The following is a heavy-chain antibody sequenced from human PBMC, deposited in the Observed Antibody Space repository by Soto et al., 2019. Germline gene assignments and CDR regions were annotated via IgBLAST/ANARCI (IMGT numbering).Heavy chain of an antibody. V-gene: IGHV3-21*01. Sequence: VGSLRLSCAASGFTFTRYSMNWVRQAPGKGLEWVSSISSTTNYIYYADSMKGRFTVSRDNAKNSVYLEMNSLSAEDTALYYCARESEDLTSNFDYWGQGTLVTVSS. J-gene: IGHJ4*02. CDR2: ISSTTNYI. CDR3: ARESEDLTSNFDY. CDR1: GFTFTRYS.